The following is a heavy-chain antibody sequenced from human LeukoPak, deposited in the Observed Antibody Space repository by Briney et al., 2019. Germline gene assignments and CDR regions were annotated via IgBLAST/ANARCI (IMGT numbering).Heavy chain of an antibody. V-gene: IGHV1-8*03. CDR3: ARVGHYYGSGSSYTYYYYYMDV. D-gene: IGHD3-10*01. CDR2: MNPNNGNK. CDR1: GYTFTSYD. J-gene: IGHJ6*03. Sequence: ASVKVSCKASGYTFTSYDINWLRQAPGQGLEWMGWMNPNNGNKAYAQKFQGRVTITRNTSISTAYMELSSLRSEDTALYYCARVGHYYGSGSSYTYYYYYMDVWGKGTAVTVSS.